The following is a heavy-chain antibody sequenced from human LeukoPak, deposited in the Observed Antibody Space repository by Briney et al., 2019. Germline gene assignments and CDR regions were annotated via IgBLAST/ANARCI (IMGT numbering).Heavy chain of an antibody. D-gene: IGHD3-22*01. J-gene: IGHJ4*02. CDR2: IIPIFGTA. CDR3: ARDPGDDSSGSYY. CDR1: GYTFTSYY. Sequence: SVKVSCKASGYTFTSYYMHWVRQAPGQGLEWMGGIIPIFGTANYAQKFQGRVTITADESTSTAYMELSSLRSEDTAVYYCARDPGDDSSGSYYWGQGTLVTVSS. V-gene: IGHV1-69*13.